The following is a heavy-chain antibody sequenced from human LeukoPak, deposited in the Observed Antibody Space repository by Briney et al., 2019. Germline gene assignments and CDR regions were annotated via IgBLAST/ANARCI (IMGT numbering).Heavy chain of an antibody. V-gene: IGHV4-59*01. Sequence: SETLSLTCTVSGGSISSYYWSWIRQPPGKGLEWIGYIYYSGSTNYNPSLKGRVTISVDTSKNQFSLKLSSVTAADTAVYYCARTVEMATIAFDIWGQGTMVTVSS. CDR1: GGSISSYY. CDR3: ARTVEMATIAFDI. J-gene: IGHJ3*02. D-gene: IGHD5-24*01. CDR2: IYYSGST.